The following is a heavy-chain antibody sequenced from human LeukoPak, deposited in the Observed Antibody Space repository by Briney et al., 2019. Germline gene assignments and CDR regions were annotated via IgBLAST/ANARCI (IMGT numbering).Heavy chain of an antibody. J-gene: IGHJ5*02. Sequence: SETLSLTCTVSGGSNSSSGYYWGWIRQPPGKGLEWIGSIYYSGSTYYNPSLKSRVTISVDTSKNQLSLKLSSLTAADTAVYYCARHEYSGSYYGLSWFDPWGQGTLVTVSS. CDR3: ARHEYSGSYYGLSWFDP. D-gene: IGHD1-26*01. CDR1: GGSNSSSGYY. CDR2: IYYSGST. V-gene: IGHV4-39*01.